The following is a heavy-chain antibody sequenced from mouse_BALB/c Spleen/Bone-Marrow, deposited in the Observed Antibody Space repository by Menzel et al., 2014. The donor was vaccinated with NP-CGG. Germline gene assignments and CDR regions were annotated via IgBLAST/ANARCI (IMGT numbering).Heavy chain of an antibody. J-gene: IGHJ4*01. CDR3: AKGEYAKRYYAMDY. CDR2: IWGDGST. D-gene: IGHD2-10*02. CDR1: GFSLTSYG. V-gene: IGHV2-3*01. Sequence: VQLQQSGPGLVAPSQSLSITCTVSGFSLTSYGVSWVRQSPGKGLEWLGVIWGDGSTNYHSALISRLSISKDNSKSQLFLKLNSLQTDDTATYYCAKGEYAKRYYAMDYWGQGTSVTVSS.